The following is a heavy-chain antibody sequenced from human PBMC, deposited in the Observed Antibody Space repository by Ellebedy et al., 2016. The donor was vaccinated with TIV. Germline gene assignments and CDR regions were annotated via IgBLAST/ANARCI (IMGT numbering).Heavy chain of an antibody. V-gene: IGHV1-3*01. Sequence: AASVKVPCKASGYTFTSYSMHWVRHAPGQRLEWMGWFNAGNGNTKYSQKFQGRVTITRDTSASTAYMELSSLRSEDTAVYYCAREEPLWVGADYWGQGTLVTVSS. D-gene: IGHD1-26*01. J-gene: IGHJ4*02. CDR1: GYTFTSYS. CDR3: AREEPLWVGADY. CDR2: FNAGNGNT.